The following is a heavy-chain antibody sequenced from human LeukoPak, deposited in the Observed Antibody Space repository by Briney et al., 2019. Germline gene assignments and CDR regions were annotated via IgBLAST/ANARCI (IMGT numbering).Heavy chain of an antibody. CDR2: IYYSGST. CDR1: GGSISSYY. V-gene: IGHV4-59*01. D-gene: IGHD3-10*01. Sequence: SETLSLTCTVSGGSISSYYWSWIRQPPGKGLEWVGYIYYSGSTNYNPSLKSRVTISVDTSKNQFSLKLSSVTAADTAVYYCASISFGDRDPDAFDIWGQGTMVTVSS. CDR3: ASISFGDRDPDAFDI. J-gene: IGHJ3*02.